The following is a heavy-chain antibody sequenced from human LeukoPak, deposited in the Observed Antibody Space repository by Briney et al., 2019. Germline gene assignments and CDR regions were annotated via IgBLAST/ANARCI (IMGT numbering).Heavy chain of an antibody. CDR2: INPSGGST. D-gene: IGHD3-22*01. J-gene: IGHJ4*02. CDR1: GYTFTSYY. Sequence: ASVTVSCKASGYTFTSYYMHWVRQAPGQGLEWMGIINPSGGSTSYAQKFQGRVTMTRDMSTSTVYMELSSLRSEDTAVYYCAREMSPGLLPGDYWGQGTLVTVSS. CDR3: AREMSPGLLPGDY. V-gene: IGHV1-46*01.